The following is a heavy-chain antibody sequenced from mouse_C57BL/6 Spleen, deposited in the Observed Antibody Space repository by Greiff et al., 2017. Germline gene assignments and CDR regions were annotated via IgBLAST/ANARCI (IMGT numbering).Heavy chain of an antibody. CDR3: AREGSSAECAMDY. CDR1: GYAFSSYW. CDR2: IYPGDGDT. J-gene: IGHJ4*01. Sequence: VQLQQSGAELVKPGASVKISCKASGYAFSSYWMNWVKQRPGKGLEWIGQIYPGDGDTNYNGKFKGKATLTADKSSSTAYMQLSSLTSEDSAVYVCAREGSSAECAMDYGGQGTTVTVAS. V-gene: IGHV1-80*01. D-gene: IGHD1-1*01.